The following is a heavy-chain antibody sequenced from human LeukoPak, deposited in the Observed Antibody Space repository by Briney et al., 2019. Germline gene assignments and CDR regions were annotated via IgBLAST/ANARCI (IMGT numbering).Heavy chain of an antibody. CDR2: IYYSGST. CDR1: GGSISSYY. D-gene: IGHD2-2*02. Sequence: SETLSLTCTVSGGSISSYYWGWIRQPPGKGLEWIGSIYYSGSTYYNPSLKSRVTISVDTSKNQFSLKLSSVTAADTAVYYCARSNIVVVPAAITDWFDPWGQGTLVTVSS. V-gene: IGHV4-39*01. CDR3: ARSNIVVVPAAITDWFDP. J-gene: IGHJ5*02.